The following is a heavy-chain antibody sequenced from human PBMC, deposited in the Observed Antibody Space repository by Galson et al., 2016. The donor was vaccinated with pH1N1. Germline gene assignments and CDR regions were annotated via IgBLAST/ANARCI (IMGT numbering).Heavy chain of an antibody. CDR1: GFSFSNYN. J-gene: IGHJ4*01. D-gene: IGHD6-19*01. Sequence: SLRLSCAASGFSFSNYNMHWVRQAQGKGLEWVSYISATSGSKYYADSVKGRFTISRDNGKNTLFLQMNSLRVEDTAIYYCARVRSRYIPVAGDSDYWGHGTLVTVSS. CDR3: ARVRSRYIPVAGDSDY. CDR2: ISATSGSK. V-gene: IGHV3-48*01.